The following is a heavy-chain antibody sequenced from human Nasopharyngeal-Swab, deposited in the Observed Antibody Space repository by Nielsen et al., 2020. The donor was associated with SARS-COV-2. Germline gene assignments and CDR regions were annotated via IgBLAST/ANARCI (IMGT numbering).Heavy chain of an antibody. J-gene: IGHJ3*02. CDR3: AHRGWLSDAFDI. D-gene: IGHD2-15*01. CDR2: IYWDDDK. Sequence: SGPTLVTPTQTLTLTCTFSGFSLSTSGVGVGWIRQPPGKALEWPALIYWDDDKRYSPSLKSRLTITKDTSKNQVVLTMNNMDPVDTATYYCAHRGWLSDAFDIWGQGTMVTVSS. V-gene: IGHV2-5*02. CDR1: GFSLSTSGVG.